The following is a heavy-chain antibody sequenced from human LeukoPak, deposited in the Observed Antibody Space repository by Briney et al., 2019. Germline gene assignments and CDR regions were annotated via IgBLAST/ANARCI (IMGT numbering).Heavy chain of an antibody. J-gene: IGHJ4*02. CDR3: ARASYCSDGSCYSDY. Sequence: ASVKVSCKASGYTFSSYSISWVRQAPGQGLEWMGWISAYNGNTIYAQKVRGRVTMTTDTSTSTAYMELRSLKSDDTAVYYCARASYCSDGSCYSDYWGQGTLVAVSS. CDR1: GYTFSSYS. V-gene: IGHV1-18*01. D-gene: IGHD2-15*01. CDR2: ISAYNGNT.